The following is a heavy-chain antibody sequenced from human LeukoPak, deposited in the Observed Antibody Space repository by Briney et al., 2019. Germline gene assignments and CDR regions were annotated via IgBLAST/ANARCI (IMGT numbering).Heavy chain of an antibody. CDR1: GGSFSGYY. V-gene: IGHV4-34*01. CDR2: INHSGST. D-gene: IGHD5-18*01. CDR3: ARAPVDTAMVTNAFDI. J-gene: IGHJ3*02. Sequence: SETLSLTCAVYGGSFSGYYWSWIRQPPGKGLEWIGEINHSGSTNYNPSLKSRVTISVDTSKNQFSLKLSSVTAADTAVYYCARAPVDTAMVTNAFDIWGQGTMVTVSS.